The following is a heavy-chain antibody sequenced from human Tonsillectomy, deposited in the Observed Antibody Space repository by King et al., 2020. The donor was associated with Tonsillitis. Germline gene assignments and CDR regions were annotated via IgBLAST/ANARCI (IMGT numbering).Heavy chain of an antibody. CDR2: ISYDGSTK. CDR1: GFMISNYG. V-gene: IGHV3-30*18. CDR3: AKSGDSYGFDS. Sequence: VQLVESGGGVVQPGRSLRLSCEASGFMISNYGMHWVRQAPGKGLEWVAVISYDGSTKYYADSVKGRFTISRDNSKNTLYLQMKSLRAEDTSLYYCAKSGDSYGFDSWGQGILVTVSS. D-gene: IGHD5-18*01. J-gene: IGHJ4*02.